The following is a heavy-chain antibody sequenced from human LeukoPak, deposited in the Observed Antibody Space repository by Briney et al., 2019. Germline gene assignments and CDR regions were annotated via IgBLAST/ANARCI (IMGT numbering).Heavy chain of an antibody. D-gene: IGHD2-2*01. CDR1: GDSISSSNYY. CDR3: ARHQYQLSALDY. J-gene: IGHJ4*02. Sequence: SQTLSLTCTVSGDSISSSNYYWSWIRQPAGKGLEWIGRMSTSGSTNYNPSLKSRVTISVDTSKSQFSLNLNSVTAADTAVYYCARHQYQLSALDYWGQGTLVTVSS. CDR2: MSTSGST. V-gene: IGHV4-61*02.